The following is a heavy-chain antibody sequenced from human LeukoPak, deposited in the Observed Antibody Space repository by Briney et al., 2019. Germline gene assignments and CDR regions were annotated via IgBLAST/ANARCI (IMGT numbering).Heavy chain of an antibody. CDR3: KMGDGSPPLGQ. D-gene: IGHD5-24*01. J-gene: IGHJ4*02. V-gene: IGHV3-23*01. Sequence: GGSLRLSCAASGFTFSSYAMRWVRQAPGKGLEWVSAISGSGGSTYYADSVKGRFTISRDNSGNTLYLQMNSLRAEDTAIYYCKMGDGSPPLGQWGQGTLVTVSS. CDR2: ISGSGGST. CDR1: GFTFSSYA.